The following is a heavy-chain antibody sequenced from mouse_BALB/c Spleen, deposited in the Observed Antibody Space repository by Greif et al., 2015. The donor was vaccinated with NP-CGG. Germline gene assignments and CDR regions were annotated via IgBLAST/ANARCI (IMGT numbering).Heavy chain of an antibody. CDR3: AREDYDYDAAWFAY. CDR1: GYTFTDYA. D-gene: IGHD2-4*01. J-gene: IGHJ3*01. Sequence: QVQLQQSGPELVRPGVSVKISCKGSGYTFTDYAMHWVKQSHAKSLEWIGVISTYYGNTNYNQKFKGKATMTVDKSSSTAYMELARLTSEDSAIYYCAREDYDYDAAWFAYWGQGTLVTVSA. CDR2: ISTYYGNT. V-gene: IGHV1-67*01.